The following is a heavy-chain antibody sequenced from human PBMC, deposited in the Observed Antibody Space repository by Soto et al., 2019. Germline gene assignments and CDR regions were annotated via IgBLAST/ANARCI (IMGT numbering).Heavy chain of an antibody. CDR3: ASSNIVAAPYGMDV. J-gene: IGHJ6*02. D-gene: IGHD6-13*01. CDR2: INAGNGNT. Sequence: QVQLVQSGAEVKKPGASVKVSCKASGYTFTRYAMHWVRQAPGQRLEWMGWINAGNGNTKYSQKFQGRVTITRDTPASTAYMERSSLRSEDTAVYYCASSNIVAAPYGMDVWGQGTTVTVSS. V-gene: IGHV1-3*01. CDR1: GYTFTRYA.